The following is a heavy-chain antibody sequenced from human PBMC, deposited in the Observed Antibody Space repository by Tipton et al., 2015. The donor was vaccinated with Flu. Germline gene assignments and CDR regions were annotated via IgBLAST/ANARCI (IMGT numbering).Heavy chain of an antibody. CDR1: GDSISTSY. Sequence: TLSLTCTVSGDSISTSYWSWIRQPPGKGLEWIGYIFYSGTTYCNPSLKSRVSMSVDTSKNQFSLRLSSVTAADTAVYYCARAGETVSGGYFYYGMDVWGQGTTVTVSS. CDR3: ARAGETVSGGYFYYGMDV. V-gene: IGHV4-59*01. CDR2: IFYSGTT. J-gene: IGHJ6*02. D-gene: IGHD1-26*01.